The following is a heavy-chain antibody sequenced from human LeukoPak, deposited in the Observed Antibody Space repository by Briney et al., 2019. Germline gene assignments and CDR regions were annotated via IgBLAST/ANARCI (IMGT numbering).Heavy chain of an antibody. J-gene: IGHJ4*02. CDR3: AKDLGWYYDSSGYWGYDY. Sequence: PGGSLRLSCAASGFTFSTFGMHWARQAPGKGLEWVALTRYDGINKYYADSVKGRFTISRDNSKNTLYLQMDSLRVEDTAVYYCAKDLGWYYDSSGYWGYDYWGQGTLVTVSS. CDR2: TRYDGINK. D-gene: IGHD3-22*01. V-gene: IGHV3-30*02. CDR1: GFTFSTFG.